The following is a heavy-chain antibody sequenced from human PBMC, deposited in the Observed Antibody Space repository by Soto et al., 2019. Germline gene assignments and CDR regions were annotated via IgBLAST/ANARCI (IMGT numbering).Heavy chain of an antibody. CDR1: GFTFSSYA. V-gene: IGHV3-23*01. Sequence: GGSLRLSCAASGFTFSSYAMSWVRQAPGKGLEWVSAISGSGGSTYYADSVKGRFTISRDNSKNTLYLQMNSLRAEDTAVYYCAKDWDIVVVPAAREYAFDIWGQGTMVTVSS. CDR3: AKDWDIVVVPAAREYAFDI. J-gene: IGHJ3*02. CDR2: ISGSGGST. D-gene: IGHD2-2*01.